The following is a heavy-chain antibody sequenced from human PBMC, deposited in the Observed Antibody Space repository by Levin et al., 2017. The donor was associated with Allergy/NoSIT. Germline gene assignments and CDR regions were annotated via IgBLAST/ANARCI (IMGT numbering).Heavy chain of an antibody. CDR2: IYYSGST. D-gene: IGHD2-2*01. CDR3: ARDAIGESAEDY. Sequence: SETLSLTCTVSGGSVSSSDFYWSWIRQPPGKGLEWIGYIYYSGSTNYNPSLKSRVTISVDTSKNQFSLKLSYVTAADTAVYYCARDAIGESAEDYWGQGTLVTVSS. J-gene: IGHJ4*02. V-gene: IGHV4-61*08. CDR1: GGSVSSSDFY.